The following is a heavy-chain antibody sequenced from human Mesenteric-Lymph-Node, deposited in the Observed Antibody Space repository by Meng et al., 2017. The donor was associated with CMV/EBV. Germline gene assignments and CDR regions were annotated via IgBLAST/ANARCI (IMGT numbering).Heavy chain of an antibody. Sequence: GESLKISCAVSGFTFSSYWMTWFRQAPEKGLEWVANIERDGSGKYYVDSVKGRFTISRDNAKNSVSLQMNSLRAEDTAVYYCARGPRFWNCGSYGYYGMDVWGQGTTVTVS. V-gene: IGHV3-7*01. CDR1: GFTFSSYW. CDR3: ARGPRFWNCGSYGYYGMDV. CDR2: IERDGSGK. D-gene: IGHD1-7*01. J-gene: IGHJ6*02.